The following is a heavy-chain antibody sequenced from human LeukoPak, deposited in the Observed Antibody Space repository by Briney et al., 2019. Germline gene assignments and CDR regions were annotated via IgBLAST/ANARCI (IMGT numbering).Heavy chain of an antibody. J-gene: IGHJ1*01. CDR3: AKDGWYAEYFQH. V-gene: IGHV3-23*01. D-gene: IGHD6-19*01. Sequence: TGGSLRLSCAASGFTFNSYAMSWVRQAPGKGLEWVSAISGSGGSTYYADSVKGRFTISRDNSKNTLYLQMNSLRAEDTAVYYCAKDGWYAEYFQHWGQGTLVTVSS. CDR2: ISGSGGST. CDR1: GFTFNSYA.